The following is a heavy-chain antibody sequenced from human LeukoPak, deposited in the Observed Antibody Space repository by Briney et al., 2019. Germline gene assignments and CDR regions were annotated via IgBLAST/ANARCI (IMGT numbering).Heavy chain of an antibody. Sequence: GGSLRLSCAASGFTFSSYSMNWVRQAPGKGLEWVSSISSSSSYIYYADSVKGRFTISRDNAKSSLFLQMNGLRDEDTAVYYCARDHGVGAFDAFDIWGHGTMVTVSS. CDR2: ISSSSSYI. V-gene: IGHV3-21*01. CDR3: ARDHGVGAFDAFDI. D-gene: IGHD1-26*01. J-gene: IGHJ3*02. CDR1: GFTFSSYS.